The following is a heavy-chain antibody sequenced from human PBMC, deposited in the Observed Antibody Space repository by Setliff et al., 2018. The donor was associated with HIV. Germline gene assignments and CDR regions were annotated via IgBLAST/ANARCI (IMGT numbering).Heavy chain of an antibody. CDR3: ARDEPTGGIDY. CDR1: GFAFDNYW. D-gene: IGHD3-10*01. V-gene: IGHV3-48*04. J-gene: IGHJ4*02. CDR2: ITNDGTTI. Sequence: PGGSLRLSCAASGFAFDNYWMDWVRQAPGKGLVWGSRITNDGTTIYYADSVKGRFTISIDNAKNSLHLQMNSLRVEDTAVYYCARDEPTGGIDYWGQETLVTVSS.